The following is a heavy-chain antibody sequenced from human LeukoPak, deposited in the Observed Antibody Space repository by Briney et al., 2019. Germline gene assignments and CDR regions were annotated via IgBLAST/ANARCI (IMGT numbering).Heavy chain of an antibody. CDR3: ARDRHGTEGLCSSGANGYYGMDV. CDR2: IYSGGST. J-gene: IGHJ6*02. D-gene: IGHD6-19*01. CDR1: GFTVSSNY. V-gene: IGHV3-53*01. Sequence: PGGSLRLSCAASGFTVSSNYMSWVRQAPGKGLEWVSVIYSGGSTYYADSVKGRFTISRDNSKNTLYLQMNSLRAEDTAVYYCARDRHGTEGLCSSGANGYYGMDVWGQGTTVTVSS.